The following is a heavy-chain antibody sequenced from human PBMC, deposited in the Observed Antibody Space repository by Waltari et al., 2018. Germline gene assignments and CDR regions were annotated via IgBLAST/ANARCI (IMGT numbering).Heavy chain of an antibody. D-gene: IGHD6-13*01. CDR2: INHSGST. V-gene: IGHV4-34*01. J-gene: IGHJ4*02. CDR1: GGSFSGYY. CDR3: ARGLAAALFDY. Sequence: QVQLQQWGAGLLKPSETLSLTCAVYGGSFSGYYWSWIRQPPGKGREWIGEINHSGSTNYNPSLKSRVTISVDTSKNQFSLKLSSVTAADTAVYYCARGLAAALFDYWGQGTLVTVSS.